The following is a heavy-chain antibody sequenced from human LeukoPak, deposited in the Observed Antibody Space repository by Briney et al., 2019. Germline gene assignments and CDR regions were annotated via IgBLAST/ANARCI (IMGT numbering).Heavy chain of an antibody. V-gene: IGHV3-30*18. CDR2: ISYDGSNK. D-gene: IGHD3-22*01. CDR3: AKDPYYYDSSGYWDY. Sequence: PGRSLRLSCAASGFTFSSYGMHWVRQAPGKGLEWMAVISYDGSNKYYADSVKGRFTISRDNSKNTLYLQMNSLRAEDTAVYYCAKDPYYYDSSGYWDYWGQGTLVTVSS. CDR1: GFTFSSYG. J-gene: IGHJ4*02.